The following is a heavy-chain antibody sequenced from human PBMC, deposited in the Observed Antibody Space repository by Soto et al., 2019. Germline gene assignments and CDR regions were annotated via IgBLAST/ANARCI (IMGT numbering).Heavy chain of an antibody. V-gene: IGHV1-69*06. CDR2: IIPIVTTP. CDR3: ARVGYNFWRRYHYSGMDV. J-gene: IGHJ6*02. Sequence: QVRLVQSGAEVKKPGSSVKGSCEASGGTFSSYAVTWVRQAPGQGLEWMGGIIPIVTTPNYAQKFQGRLTIAADKSTSKSYIELLSLRSDYTCVDYCARVGYNFWRRYHYSGMDVWGQGTTVIVSS. D-gene: IGHD3-3*01. CDR1: GGTFSSYA.